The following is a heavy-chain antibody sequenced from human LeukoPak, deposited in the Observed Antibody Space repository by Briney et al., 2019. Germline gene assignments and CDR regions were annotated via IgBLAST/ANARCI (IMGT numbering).Heavy chain of an antibody. J-gene: IGHJ4*02. V-gene: IGHV3-53*01. CDR3: ARRPQWLAPFDY. D-gene: IGHD6-19*01. Sequence: GGSLRLSCAASGFTVSSNYMSWVRQAPGKGLEWVSVIYSGGSTYYADSVKGRFTITRDNSKNTLYLQMNSLRAEDTAVYYCARRPQWLAPFDYWGQGTLVTVSS. CDR1: GFTVSSNY. CDR2: IYSGGST.